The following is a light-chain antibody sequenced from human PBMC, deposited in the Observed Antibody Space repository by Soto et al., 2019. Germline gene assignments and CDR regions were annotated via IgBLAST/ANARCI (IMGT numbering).Light chain of an antibody. CDR1: QSISSW. Sequence: DIQMTQSPSTLSASVGDRVTITCRASQSISSWLAWYQQKPGKAPKLLIYDASSLESGVPSRFSGSGFGTEFTLTISSLQPDDFATYYCQHKWTFGQGTKVEIK. CDR3: QHKWT. J-gene: IGKJ1*01. CDR2: DAS. V-gene: IGKV1-5*01.